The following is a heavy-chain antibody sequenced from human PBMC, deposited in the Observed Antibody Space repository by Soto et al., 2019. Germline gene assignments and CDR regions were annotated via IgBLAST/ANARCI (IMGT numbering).Heavy chain of an antibody. CDR3: ARIGVDTAMVTAYFDY. Sequence: QVTLKESGPVLVKPTETLTLTCTVSGFSLSNARMGVSWIRQPPGKALEWLAHIFSNDEKSYSTSLKSRLTISKDTSNSQVVLSMTNMDPVDTATYYCARIGVDTAMVTAYFDYWGQGTLVTVSS. V-gene: IGHV2-26*01. J-gene: IGHJ4*02. CDR1: GFSLSNARMG. CDR2: IFSNDEK. D-gene: IGHD5-18*01.